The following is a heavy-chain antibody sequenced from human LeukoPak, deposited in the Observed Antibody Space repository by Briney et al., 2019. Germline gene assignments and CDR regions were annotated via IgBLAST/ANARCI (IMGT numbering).Heavy chain of an antibody. CDR1: GFTFSSYA. D-gene: IGHD3-10*01. V-gene: IGHV3-23*01. J-gene: IGHJ4*02. CDR3: AKTVVASGSEHFDY. CDR2: ISGSGGTT. Sequence: GGSLRLSCTASGFTFSSYAMTWVRQAPRKGLEWVSGISGSGGTTYYAGSVKGRLTISRDNSKNTLYLQMDSLRAEDTAVYYCAKTVVASGSEHFDYWGQGILVTVSS.